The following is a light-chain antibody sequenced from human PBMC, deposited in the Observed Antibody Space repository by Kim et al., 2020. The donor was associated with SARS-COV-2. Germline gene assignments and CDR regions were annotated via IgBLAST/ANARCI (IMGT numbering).Light chain of an antibody. J-gene: IGKJ4*01. Sequence: VSPGERATLSCRASRSVSSNVAWYQQKPGQAPRLLIYDASTRATGIPARFSGTGSGTEFSLTISSLQSEDCAVYYCQQYKSWPLTFGGGTKVDIK. CDR2: DAS. CDR1: RSVSSN. CDR3: QQYKSWPLT. V-gene: IGKV3-15*01.